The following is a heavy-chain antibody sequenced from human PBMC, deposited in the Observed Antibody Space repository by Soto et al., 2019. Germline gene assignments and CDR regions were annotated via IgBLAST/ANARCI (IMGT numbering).Heavy chain of an antibody. J-gene: IGHJ5*02. CDR3: ARAIVVVTAIPNWFDP. V-gene: IGHV4-39*07. CDR1: GGSITSSSYY. CDR2: IYYSGST. D-gene: IGHD2-21*02. Sequence: SETLSLTCTVSGGSITSSSYYWGWIRQPPGKGLEWIGTIYYSGSTYYNPSLKSRVTISVDTSKNQFSLKLSSVTAADTAVYYCARAIVVVTAIPNWFDPWGQGTPVTVSS.